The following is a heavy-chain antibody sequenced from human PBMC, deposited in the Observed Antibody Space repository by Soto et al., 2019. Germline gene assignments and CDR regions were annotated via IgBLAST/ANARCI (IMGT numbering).Heavy chain of an antibody. J-gene: IGHJ3*02. CDR1: GYFLSNYY. Sequence: ASVKVSCKASGYFLSNYYLHWVRQAPGQGLEWMGIINPSGGSPTYAQKSQGRFTMTWDTSTSTLYMELSSLTSEDTAVYYCARDGQHHDFDIWGQGTMVTVSS. V-gene: IGHV1-46*01. CDR2: INPSGGSP. CDR3: ARDGQHHDFDI.